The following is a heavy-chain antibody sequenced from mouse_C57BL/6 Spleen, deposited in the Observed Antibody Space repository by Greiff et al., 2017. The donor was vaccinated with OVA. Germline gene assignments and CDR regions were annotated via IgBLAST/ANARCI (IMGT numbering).Heavy chain of an antibody. CDR2: INRDGGST. V-gene: IGHV5-2*01. J-gene: IGHJ3*01. CDR1: EYEFPSHD. CDR3: ARGAMGNPFAY. D-gene: IGHD1-1*02. Sequence: DVMLVESGGGLVQPGESLKLSCESNEYEFPSHDMSWVRKTPEKRLELVAAINRDGGSTYYPDPMERRFIISRDNTKKTLYLQMSSLRSEDTALYYCARGAMGNPFAYWGQGTLVTVSA.